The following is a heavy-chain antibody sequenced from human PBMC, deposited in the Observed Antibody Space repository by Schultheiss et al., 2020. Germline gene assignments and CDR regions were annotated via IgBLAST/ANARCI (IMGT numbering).Heavy chain of an antibody. CDR2: IYYSGST. J-gene: IGHJ6*02. D-gene: IGHD3-3*01. V-gene: IGHV4-61*08. CDR1: GGSISSGGYY. CDR3: ASGGYYDFWSGYYTPYYYYGMDV. Sequence: SETLSLTCTVSGGSISSGGYYWSWIRQPPGKGLEWIGYIYYSGSTNYNPSLKSRVTISVDTSKNQFSLKLSSVTAADTAVYYCASGGYYDFWSGYYTPYYYYGMDVWGQGTTVNGYS.